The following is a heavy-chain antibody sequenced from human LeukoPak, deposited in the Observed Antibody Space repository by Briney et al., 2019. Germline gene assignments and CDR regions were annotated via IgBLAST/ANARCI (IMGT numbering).Heavy chain of an antibody. V-gene: IGHV1-46*01. D-gene: IGHD5-18*01. J-gene: IGHJ4*02. CDR3: ARGGSRSGYSYGFDY. CDR2: INPSGGST. Sequence: GASVKVSCKSSGYTFTSYYMHWVRPAPGQGLEWMGIINPSGGSTSYAQKFQGRVTMTRDTSTSTVYMELSSLRSEDTAVYYCARGGSRSGYSYGFDYWGQGTLVTVSS. CDR1: GYTFTSYY.